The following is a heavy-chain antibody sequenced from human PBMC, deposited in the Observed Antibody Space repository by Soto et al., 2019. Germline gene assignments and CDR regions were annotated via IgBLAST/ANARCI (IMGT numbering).Heavy chain of an antibody. CDR3: ARDQYYYDSSGYNWFDP. V-gene: IGHV4-61*01. Sequence: SETLSLTCTVSGGSVRSDSFYWSWIRQPPGKGLEWIAFIYHSGSTNYNPSLNSRVTISVDTSKNQFSLKLSSVTAADTAVYYCARDQYYYDSSGYNWFDPWGQGTLVTVSS. CDR2: IYHSGST. D-gene: IGHD3-22*01. CDR1: GGSVRSDSFY. J-gene: IGHJ5*02.